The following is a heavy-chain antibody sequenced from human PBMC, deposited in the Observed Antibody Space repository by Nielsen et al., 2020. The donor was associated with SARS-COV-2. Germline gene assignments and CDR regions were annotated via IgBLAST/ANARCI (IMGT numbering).Heavy chain of an antibody. D-gene: IGHD3-3*01. V-gene: IGHV4-59*13. J-gene: IGHJ4*02. Sequence: SETLSLTCTVSGGPISSDYWTWIRQPPEKGLEWIAYIYDSGNTNYNPSLKSRVTISVDTSRNQFSLNLTSVTAADTAVYYCARGSDEGLALWGQGTLVTVSS. CDR2: IYDSGNT. CDR3: ARGSDEGLAL. CDR1: GGPISSDY.